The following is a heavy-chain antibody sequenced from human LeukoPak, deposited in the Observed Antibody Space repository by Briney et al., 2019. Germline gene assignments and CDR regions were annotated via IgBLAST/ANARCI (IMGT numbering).Heavy chain of an antibody. J-gene: IGHJ4*02. CDR3: AKVDSSGYYFNDY. CDR1: GFTFSSYA. Sequence: PGGSLRLSCAASGFTFSSYAMSWVRQAPGKGLEWVSVISGNGGNTYYADSVKGRFTISRDNSKNTLYLQMDSLRAEDTAVYYCAKVDSSGYYFNDYWGQGTLVTVSS. CDR2: ISGNGGNT. D-gene: IGHD3-22*01. V-gene: IGHV3-23*01.